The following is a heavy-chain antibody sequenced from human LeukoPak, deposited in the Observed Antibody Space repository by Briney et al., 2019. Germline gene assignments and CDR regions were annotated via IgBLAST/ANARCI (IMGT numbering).Heavy chain of an antibody. CDR1: GFTFSHYG. J-gene: IGHJ4*02. CDR2: MWSDGTKK. CDR3: ARDDDTTGCYSRFDY. V-gene: IGHV3-33*01. D-gene: IGHD3-22*01. Sequence: PGGSLRLSCAASGFTFSHYGMHWVRQAPGKGLEWVAVMWSDGTKKYYADSVKGRFTVSRDTSKHTLYLQMSSLRAEDTAVYFCARDDDTTGCYSRFDYWGQGTLVTVSS.